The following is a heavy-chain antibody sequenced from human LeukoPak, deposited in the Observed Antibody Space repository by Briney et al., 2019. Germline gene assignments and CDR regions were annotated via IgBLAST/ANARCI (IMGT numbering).Heavy chain of an antibody. D-gene: IGHD3-16*02. CDR3: ARHRRTGRLGELSLDPCFDY. V-gene: IGHV3-53*01. CDR2: IYSGGST. CDR1: GFTVSSNY. Sequence: GGSLRLSCAASGFTVSSNYMSWVRQAPGKGLEWVSVIYSGGSTYYADSVKGRFTISRDNSKNTLYLQMNSLRAEDTAVYYCARHRRTGRLGELSLDPCFDYWGQGTLVTVSS. J-gene: IGHJ4*02.